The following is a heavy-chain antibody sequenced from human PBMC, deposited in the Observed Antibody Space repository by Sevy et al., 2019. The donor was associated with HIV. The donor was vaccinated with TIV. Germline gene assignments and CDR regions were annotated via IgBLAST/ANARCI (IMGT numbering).Heavy chain of an antibody. CDR1: GFAFSTHA. Sequence: GGSLRLSCAASGFAFSTHAMHWVRQAPGKGLEWVAVISYEGTETFYAASVEGRFTISRDNSKNMLSLQINSLRPEDTAVYYCARDGGNSVKWSPVYWGHGTLVTVSS. J-gene: IGHJ4*01. D-gene: IGHD1-26*01. CDR3: ARDGGNSVKWSPVY. V-gene: IGHV3-30-3*01. CDR2: ISYEGTET.